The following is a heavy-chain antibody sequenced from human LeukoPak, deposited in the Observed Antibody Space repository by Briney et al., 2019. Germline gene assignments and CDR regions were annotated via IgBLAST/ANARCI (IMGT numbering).Heavy chain of an antibody. CDR3: AREDAGGTYSFDY. Sequence: PGGSLRLSCAVSGFTVSSNFMSWVGQAPGKGPEWVSVIYTSGITYYADSVRGIFTISRDNSKNTLYLQMDSLTAEDTAVYYCAREDAGGTYSFDYWGQGNMVTDSS. J-gene: IGHJ4*02. V-gene: IGHV3-66*01. CDR2: IYTSGIT. D-gene: IGHD1-26*01. CDR1: GFTVSSNF.